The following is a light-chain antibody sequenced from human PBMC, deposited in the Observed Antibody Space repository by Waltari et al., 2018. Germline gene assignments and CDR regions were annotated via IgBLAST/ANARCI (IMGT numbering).Light chain of an antibody. CDR1: SSDVGGYNY. CDR2: EVS. J-gene: IGLJ2*01. V-gene: IGLV2-8*01. Sequence: QSALTQPPSASGSPGQSVTIPCTGTSSDVGGYNYFSWYQQHPGKAPKLMIYEVSKRPSGVPGRFSVSKSGNTASLTVSGLQAEDEADYYCSSYAGSNNVVFGGGTKLPVL. CDR3: SSYAGSNNVV.